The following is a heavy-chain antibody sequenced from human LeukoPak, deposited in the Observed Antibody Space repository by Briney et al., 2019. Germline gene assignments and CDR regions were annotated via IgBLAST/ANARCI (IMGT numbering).Heavy chain of an antibody. V-gene: IGHV3-23*01. D-gene: IGHD3-22*01. Sequence: GGSLRLSCAASGFTFSSYAMSWVRQAPGKGLEWVSAISGSGGSTYYADSVKGRFTISRDNSKNTLYLQVNSLRAEDTAVYYCARTYDSSGYDYGHYFDYWGQGTLVTVSS. CDR2: ISGSGGST. CDR1: GFTFSSYA. J-gene: IGHJ4*02. CDR3: ARTYDSSGYDYGHYFDY.